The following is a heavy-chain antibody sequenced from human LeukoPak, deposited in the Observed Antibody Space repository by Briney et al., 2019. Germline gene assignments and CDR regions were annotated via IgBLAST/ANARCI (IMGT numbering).Heavy chain of an antibody. V-gene: IGHV1-46*01. Sequence: ASVKVSCKASGYIFTRYYMHWVRQAPGPGLEWMGIINPSGGSTSYTQKFQGRVTMTRDTSTSTVCMELSNLRSEDTAVYYCARDQTDCSSTSCHNFHYGMDVWGQGTTVTVS. J-gene: IGHJ6*02. D-gene: IGHD2-2*01. CDR2: INPSGGST. CDR3: ARDQTDCSSTSCHNFHYGMDV. CDR1: GYIFTRYY.